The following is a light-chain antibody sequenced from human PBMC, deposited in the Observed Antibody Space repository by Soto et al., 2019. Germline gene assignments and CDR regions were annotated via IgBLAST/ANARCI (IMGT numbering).Light chain of an antibody. Sequence: EIVMTQSPGTLSVSPGERVTLSCRASQHASHTLAWYQQKPGQAPRLLIYGASTRATGTPARFSGSGSGREFTLTISSLQSEDSAVYYCQQYSNWPLTFGQGTRLEIK. CDR1: QHASHT. CDR3: QQYSNWPLT. J-gene: IGKJ5*01. CDR2: GAS. V-gene: IGKV3-15*01.